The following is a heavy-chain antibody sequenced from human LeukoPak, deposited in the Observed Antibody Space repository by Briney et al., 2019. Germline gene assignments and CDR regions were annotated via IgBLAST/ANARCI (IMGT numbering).Heavy chain of an antibody. CDR2: INHSGST. D-gene: IGHD6-13*01. V-gene: IGHV4-34*01. CDR3: AAGYSSSWSSDLDY. J-gene: IGHJ4*02. CDR1: GGSISSYY. Sequence: SETLSLTCTVSGGSISSYYWSWIRQPPGKGLEWIGEINHSGSTNYNPSLKSRVTISVDTSKNQFSLKLSSVTAADTAVYYCAAGYSSSWSSDLDYWGQGTLVTVSS.